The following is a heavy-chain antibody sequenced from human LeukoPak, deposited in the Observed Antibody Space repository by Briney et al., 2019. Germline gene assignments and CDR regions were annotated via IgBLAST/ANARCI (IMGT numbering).Heavy chain of an antibody. J-gene: IGHJ4*02. V-gene: IGHV4-61*02. CDR1: GGSISSGSYY. D-gene: IGHD2-15*01. Sequence: PSETLSLTCTVSGGSISSGSYYWSWIRQPAGKGLEWIGRIYTSGSTNYNPSLKSRVTISVDTSKNQFSLKLSSVTAADTAVYYCARGVGSHWGQGTLVTVSS. CDR2: IYTSGST. CDR3: ARGVGSH.